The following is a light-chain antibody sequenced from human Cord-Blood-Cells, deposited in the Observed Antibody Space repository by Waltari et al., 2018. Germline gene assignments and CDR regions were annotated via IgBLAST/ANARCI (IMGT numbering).Light chain of an antibody. Sequence: QSVLTQPPSASGTPRQRVTLPCSGSSSHIGSNYVSWYQKLPGTAPKLLIYRNKQRPSGVPDRFSGSKSGTSASLAISGLRSEDEADYYCAAWDDSLSGPVFGGGTKLTVL. CDR2: RNK. CDR3: AAWDDSLSGPV. J-gene: IGLJ3*02. V-gene: IGLV1-47*01. CDR1: SSHIGSNY.